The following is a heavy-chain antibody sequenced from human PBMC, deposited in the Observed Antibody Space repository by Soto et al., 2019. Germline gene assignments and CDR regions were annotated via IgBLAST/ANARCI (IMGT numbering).Heavy chain of an antibody. Sequence: QVQLVQSGVEVKKPGASVKVSCKASGYTFPNYGINWVRQAPGQGLEWMGWISAYNGNTDYAQKLQGRVTMTTDTYTTTAYVEVTKLRSDDTAVYYCARAVIPYCGSDSYPVYFHHWGQGTLVIVSS. CDR3: ARAVIPYCGSDSYPVYFHH. V-gene: IGHV1-18*04. CDR1: GYTFPNYG. J-gene: IGHJ1*01. CDR2: ISAYNGNT. D-gene: IGHD2-21*02.